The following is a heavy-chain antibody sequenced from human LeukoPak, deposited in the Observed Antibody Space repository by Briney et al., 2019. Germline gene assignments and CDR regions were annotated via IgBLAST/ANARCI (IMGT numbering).Heavy chain of an antibody. Sequence: SPSETLSLTCTVSGGSISSYYWSWIRQPPGKGLEWIGYIYYSGSTNYNPSLKSRVTISVDTSKNQFSLKLSSVTAADTAVYYCASGVVVVAATAPQRAFDYWGQGTLVTVSS. CDR3: ASGVVVVAATAPQRAFDY. D-gene: IGHD2-15*01. CDR1: GGSISSYY. V-gene: IGHV4-59*01. J-gene: IGHJ4*02. CDR2: IYYSGST.